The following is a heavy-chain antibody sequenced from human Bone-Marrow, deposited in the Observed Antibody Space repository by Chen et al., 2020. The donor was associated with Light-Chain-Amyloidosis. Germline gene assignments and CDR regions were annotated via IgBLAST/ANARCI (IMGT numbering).Heavy chain of an antibody. CDR2: IKQDGSEK. D-gene: IGHD3-10*01. Sequence: EVQLVESGGGLVQPGGSLRLSRAASGFTFSSYGMSWVCQAPGKGLEWVANIKQDGSEKYYVDSVKGRFTISRDNAKNSLYLQMNSLRAEDTAVYYCAREGRYITMVRGVIRYYYYMDVWGKGTTVTVSS. V-gene: IGHV3-7*01. J-gene: IGHJ6*03. CDR1: GFTFSSYG. CDR3: AREGRYITMVRGVIRYYYYMDV.